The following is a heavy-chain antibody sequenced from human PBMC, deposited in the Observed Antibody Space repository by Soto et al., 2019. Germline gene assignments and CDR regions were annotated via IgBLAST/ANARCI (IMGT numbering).Heavy chain of an antibody. D-gene: IGHD3-10*01. CDR3: ASRPPYYYGSGSYGFDP. J-gene: IGHJ5*02. CDR2: IYHSGST. CDR1: GGSISSGGYS. V-gene: IGHV4-30-2*01. Sequence: QLQLQESGSGLVKPSQTLSLTCAVSGGSISSGGYSWSWIRQPPGKGLECIGYIYHSGSTYYNPSLKNRVTISVDRCKNQCSLKLSSVTAADTAVYYCASRPPYYYGSGSYGFDPWGQGTLVTVSS.